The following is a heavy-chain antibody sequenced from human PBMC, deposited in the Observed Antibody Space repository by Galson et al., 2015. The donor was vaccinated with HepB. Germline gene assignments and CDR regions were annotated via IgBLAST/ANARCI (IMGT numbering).Heavy chain of an antibody. CDR2: IIPIFGTA. CDR3: ARGSTTGGSSWYPPGY. D-gene: IGHD6-13*01. CDR1: GYTFSSYA. J-gene: IGHJ4*02. V-gene: IGHV1-69*06. Sequence: QSGAEVKKPGESLKVSCKASGYTFSSYAISWVRQAPGQGLEWMGGIIPIFGTANYAQKFQGRVTITADKSTSTAYMELSSLRSEDTAVYYCARGSTTGGSSWYPPGYWGQGTLVTVSS.